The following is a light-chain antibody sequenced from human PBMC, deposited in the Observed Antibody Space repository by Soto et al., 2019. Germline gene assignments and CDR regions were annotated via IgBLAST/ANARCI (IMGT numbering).Light chain of an antibody. CDR3: QQTYSTPRT. CDR2: AAS. CDR1: QGIGND. V-gene: IGKV1-6*01. J-gene: IGKJ1*01. Sequence: AIQMTQSPASLSASVGDRVTITCRASQGIGNDLGWYQQKPGKAPKLLIYAASSLQSGVPSRFSGSGSGTDFTLTISSLQPEDFATYYCQQTYSTPRTFGQGTKVDIK.